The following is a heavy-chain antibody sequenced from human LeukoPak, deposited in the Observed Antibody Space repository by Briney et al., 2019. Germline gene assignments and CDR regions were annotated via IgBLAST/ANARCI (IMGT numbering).Heavy chain of an antibody. CDR2: IRYDGSNK. V-gene: IGHV3-30*02. CDR1: GFTFSSYG. Sequence: GSLRLSCAASGFTFSSYGMHWVRQAPGKGLEWVAFIRYDGSNKYYADSVKGRFTISRDNSKNTLYLQMNSLRAEDTAVYYCARDLGYYYDSSGSYWGQGTLVTFSS. J-gene: IGHJ4*02. CDR3: ARDLGYYYDSSGSY. D-gene: IGHD3-22*01.